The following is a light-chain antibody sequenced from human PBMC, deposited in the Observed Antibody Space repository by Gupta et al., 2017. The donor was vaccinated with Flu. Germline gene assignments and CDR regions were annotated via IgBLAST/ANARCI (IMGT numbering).Light chain of an antibody. CDR3: QQYNSYSEGT. CDR1: QSISGW. CDR2: KAS. V-gene: IGKV1-5*03. Sequence: DIQMTQSPSTLSASVGDRVSIICRASQSISGWLAWYQQKPGKAPKLLIYKASSLESGVPSRFSGSGSGTEFTLTISSRQPDDFATYYCQQYNSYSEGTFGQGTKLEIK. J-gene: IGKJ2*02.